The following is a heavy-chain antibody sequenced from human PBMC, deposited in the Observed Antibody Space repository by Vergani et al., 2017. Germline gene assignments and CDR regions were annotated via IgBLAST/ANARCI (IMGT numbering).Heavy chain of an antibody. CDR3: ARASPIPYCSSTSCQAFDI. CDR1: GGSISSGGYS. J-gene: IGHJ3*02. V-gene: IGHV4-30-2*01. CDR2: IYHSGST. D-gene: IGHD2-2*01. Sequence: QLHLQESGSGLVKPSQTLSLTCAVSGGSISSGGYSWSWIRQPPGKGLEWIGYIYHSGSTYYNPSLKSRVTISVDRSKNQFSLKLSSVTAADTAVYYCARASPIPYCSSTSCQAFDIWGQGTMVTVSS.